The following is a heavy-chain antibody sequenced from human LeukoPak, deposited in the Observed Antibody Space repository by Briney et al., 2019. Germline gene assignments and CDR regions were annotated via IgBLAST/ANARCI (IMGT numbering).Heavy chain of an antibody. J-gene: IGHJ5*02. CDR3: ARGAKLSGFDP. Sequence: ASVKVSCKASGYTFTSYYIHWVRQAPGQGLEWMGIINSSGGSTSYAQKFQGRVTMTRDMSTSTVYMELSSLRSEDTAVYYCARGAKLSGFDPWGQGTLVTVSS. D-gene: IGHD3-3*01. V-gene: IGHV1-46*01. CDR2: INSSGGST. CDR1: GYTFTSYY.